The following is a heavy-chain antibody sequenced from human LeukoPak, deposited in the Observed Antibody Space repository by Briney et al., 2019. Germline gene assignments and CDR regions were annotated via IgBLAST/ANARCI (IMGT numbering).Heavy chain of an antibody. J-gene: IGHJ4*02. Sequence: SETLSLTCAVYGGSFSGYYWSWIRQPPGKGLEWIGEINHSGSTNYNPSLKSRVTISVDTSKNQFSLKLSSVTAADTAVYYCASTHRRFGELLYYFDYWDQGTLVTVSS. V-gene: IGHV4-34*01. CDR1: GGSFSGYY. D-gene: IGHD3-10*01. CDR2: INHSGST. CDR3: ASTHRRFGELLYYFDY.